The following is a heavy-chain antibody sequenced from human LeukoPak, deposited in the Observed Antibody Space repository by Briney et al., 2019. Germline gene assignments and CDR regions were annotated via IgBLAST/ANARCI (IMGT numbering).Heavy chain of an antibody. CDR2: IRYDGSNK. CDR1: GFTFSSYG. V-gene: IGHV3-30*02. Sequence: GGSLRLSCAASGFTFSSYGMHWVRQAPGKGLEWVAFIRYDGSNKYYADSVKGRFTISRDNSKNTLYLQMNSLRAEDTAVYYCARDREQRTGTTRVDYWGQGTLVTVSS. CDR3: ARDREQRTGTTRVDY. J-gene: IGHJ4*02. D-gene: IGHD1-1*01.